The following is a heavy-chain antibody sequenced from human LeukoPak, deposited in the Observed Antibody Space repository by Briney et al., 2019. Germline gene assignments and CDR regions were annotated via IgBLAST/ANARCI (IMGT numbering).Heavy chain of an antibody. Sequence: KPSETLSLTCTVSGGSISSSSYYWGWIRQPPGKGLEWIGSIYYSGSTYYNPSLKSRVTIPVDTSKNQFSLKLSSVTAADTAVYYCASRRAGGYDSSGWNGYWGQGTLVTVSS. J-gene: IGHJ4*02. CDR1: GGSISSSSYY. V-gene: IGHV4-39*07. CDR3: ASRRAGGYDSSGWNGY. CDR2: IYYSGST. D-gene: IGHD3-22*01.